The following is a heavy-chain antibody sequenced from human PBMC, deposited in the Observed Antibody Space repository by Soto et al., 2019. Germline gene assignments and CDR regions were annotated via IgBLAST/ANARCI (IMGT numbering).Heavy chain of an antibody. CDR3: AHRTTTVTWWFDP. J-gene: IGHJ5*02. CDR2: IYCDDDK. CDR1: GFSLTTSGVG. V-gene: IGHV2-5*02. Sequence: QITLKESGPTLVQPTQTLTLTCTFSGFSLTTSGVGVGWIRQPPGKALEWLALIYCDDDKRYSPSLQRRLTITKDTSKSLVVLTMPNMDPADTATYFCAHRTTTVTWWFDPWSQGALVTVSS. D-gene: IGHD4-17*01.